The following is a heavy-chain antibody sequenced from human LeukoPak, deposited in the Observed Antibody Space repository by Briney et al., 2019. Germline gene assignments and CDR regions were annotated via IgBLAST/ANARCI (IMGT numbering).Heavy chain of an antibody. J-gene: IGHJ6*02. V-gene: IGHV4-59*12. Sequence: SETLSLTCTVSAGSLSSYYWSWIRQPPGKGLEWIGYIYYSGSTNYNPSLKSRVTISVDTSKNQFSLKLSSVTAADTAVYYCARESGYSYGYGPDYYYYGMDVWGQGTTVTVSS. D-gene: IGHD5-18*01. CDR2: IYYSGST. CDR1: AGSLSSYY. CDR3: ARESGYSYGYGPDYYYYGMDV.